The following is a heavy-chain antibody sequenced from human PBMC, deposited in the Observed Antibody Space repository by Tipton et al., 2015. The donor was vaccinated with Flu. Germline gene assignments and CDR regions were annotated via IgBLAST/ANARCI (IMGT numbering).Heavy chain of an antibody. Sequence: TLSLTCSVSGDSIGSDYYWAWIRQPPGKGLEWLGNIHRSGNTYYNSSLKSRVTISLDKSKNQFSLRLTSVTVADTAVYYCARSTYYYGSGTSDYWGQGTLVTVSS. J-gene: IGHJ4*02. CDR1: GDSIGSDYY. CDR2: IHRSGNT. CDR3: ARSTYYYGSGTSDY. D-gene: IGHD3-10*01. V-gene: IGHV4-38-2*01.